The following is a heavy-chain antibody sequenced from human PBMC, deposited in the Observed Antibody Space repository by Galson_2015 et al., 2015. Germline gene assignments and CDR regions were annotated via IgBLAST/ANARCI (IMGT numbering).Heavy chain of an antibody. CDR1: GYTFSSYA. Sequence: SVKVSCKASGYTFSSYAMNWVRQAPGQGLEWMGWINTNTRNPTYAQGLTGRFVFSLDTPVSTAYLQINSLKAEDTAVYYCTREKGLSRSEVAEYDSWGQGSVLTVSS. D-gene: IGHD6-6*01. J-gene: IGHJ4*02. V-gene: IGHV7-4-1*02. CDR2: INTNTRNP. CDR3: TREKGLSRSEVAEYDS.